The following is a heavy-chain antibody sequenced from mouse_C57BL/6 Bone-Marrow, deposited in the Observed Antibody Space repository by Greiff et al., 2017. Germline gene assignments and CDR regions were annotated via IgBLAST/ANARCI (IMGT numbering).Heavy chain of an antibody. CDR1: GFSFNTYA. CDR2: IRSKSNNYAT. CDR3: VRDDYDEAMDY. Sequence: EVQLVESGGGLVQPKGSLKLSCAASGFSFNTYAMNWVRQAPGKGLEWVARIRSKSNNYATYYADSVKDRFTISRDDSESMLYLQMNNLKTEDTAMYYCVRDDYDEAMDYWGQGTSVTVSS. J-gene: IGHJ4*01. V-gene: IGHV10-1*01. D-gene: IGHD2-4*01.